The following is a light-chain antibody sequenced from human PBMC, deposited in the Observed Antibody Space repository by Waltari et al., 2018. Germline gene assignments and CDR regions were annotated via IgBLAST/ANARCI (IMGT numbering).Light chain of an antibody. CDR3: CSYAGRSTLV. Sequence: QSALTQPASVSGSPGQSITISCSGTSSDVGASNLISWYQQHPGKVLTLMSYEVNKRPSGVSNRFSGSKSDNTASLTISGLQAEDEADYYCCSYAGRSTLVFGGGTKLTVL. CDR1: SSDVGASNL. J-gene: IGLJ3*02. CDR2: EVN. V-gene: IGLV2-23*02.